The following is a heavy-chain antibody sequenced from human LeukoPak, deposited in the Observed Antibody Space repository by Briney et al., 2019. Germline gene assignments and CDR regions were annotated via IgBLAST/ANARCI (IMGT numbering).Heavy chain of an antibody. V-gene: IGHV3-33*01. Sequence: GGSLRLSCAASGFTFSNYDMHWVRQASGKGLEWVAVIWYDGRNKYYADSVKGRFTISRDNSKSTLYLQMNSLRADDTAVYYCARAPGRDLDYWGQGTLVTVSS. CDR3: ARAPGRDLDY. J-gene: IGHJ4*02. CDR1: GFTFSNYD. CDR2: IWYDGRNK. D-gene: IGHD3-3*01.